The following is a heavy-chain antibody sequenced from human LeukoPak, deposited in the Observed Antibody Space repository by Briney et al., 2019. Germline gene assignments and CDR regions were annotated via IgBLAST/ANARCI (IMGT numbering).Heavy chain of an antibody. CDR3: ARENSGSYREFDY. Sequence: PSETLSLTCTVSGGSISSSSYYWGWIRQPPGKGLEWIGSNYYSGSTYYNPSLKSRVTISVDTSKNQFSLKLSSVTAADTAVFYCARENSGSYREFDYWGQGTLVTVSS. CDR1: GGSISSSSYY. J-gene: IGHJ4*02. V-gene: IGHV4-39*07. D-gene: IGHD1-26*01. CDR2: NYYSGST.